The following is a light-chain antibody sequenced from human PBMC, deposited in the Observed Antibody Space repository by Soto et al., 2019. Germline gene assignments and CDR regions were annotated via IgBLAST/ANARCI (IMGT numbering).Light chain of an antibody. CDR2: RNN. CDR1: SSNIGGNY. Sequence: QSALTQPPSASGTPGQRVTISCSGSSSNIGGNYVSWYKQLPGTAPRLLIYRNNQRPSGVPDRFSGSKSGTSASLAISGLRSEDEADYYCAAWDDSLSGWVFGGGTKVTVL. J-gene: IGLJ3*02. CDR3: AAWDDSLSGWV. V-gene: IGLV1-47*01.